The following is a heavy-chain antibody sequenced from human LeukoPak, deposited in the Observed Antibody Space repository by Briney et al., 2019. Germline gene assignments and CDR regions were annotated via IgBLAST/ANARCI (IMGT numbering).Heavy chain of an antibody. CDR2: IYFRGST. CDR3: ARLNSPGWFDP. V-gene: IGHV4-34*01. CDR1: GGSFSGYY. J-gene: IGHJ5*02. Sequence: PSETLSLTCAVYGGSFSGYYWSWIRQPPGKGLEWIGNIYFRGSTYYNPSLKSRVTISVDTSKNQFSLKLSSVTAADTALYYCARLNSPGWFDPWGQGTLVTVSS. D-gene: IGHD4-23*01.